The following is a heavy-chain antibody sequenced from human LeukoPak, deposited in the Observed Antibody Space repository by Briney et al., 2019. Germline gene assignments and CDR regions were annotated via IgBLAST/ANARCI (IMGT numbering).Heavy chain of an antibody. CDR2: IIPIFGTA. CDR3: ARTREPTYYFDY. CDR1: GGTFSSYA. Sequence: ASVKVSCKASGGTFSSYAISWVRQAPGQGLEWMGGIIPIFGTANYAQKFQGRVTITADESTSTAYMELSSLRSEDTAVYYCARTREPTYYFDYWGQGTLVTVSS. D-gene: IGHD1-26*01. J-gene: IGHJ4*02. V-gene: IGHV1-69*13.